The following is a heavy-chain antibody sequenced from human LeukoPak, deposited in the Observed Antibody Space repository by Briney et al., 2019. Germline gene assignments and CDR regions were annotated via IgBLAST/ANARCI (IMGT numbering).Heavy chain of an antibody. J-gene: IGHJ4*02. CDR2: MNPNSGNT. CDR1: GYTFTSYD. CDR3: ARVKKVGATLGVFDY. D-gene: IGHD1-26*01. Sequence: ASVKVSCKASGYTFTSYDINWVRQATGQGLEWMGWMNPNSGNTGYAQKFQGRVTITRNTSISTAYMELRSLRSDDTAVYYCARVKKVGATLGVFDYWGQGTLVTVSS. V-gene: IGHV1-8*03.